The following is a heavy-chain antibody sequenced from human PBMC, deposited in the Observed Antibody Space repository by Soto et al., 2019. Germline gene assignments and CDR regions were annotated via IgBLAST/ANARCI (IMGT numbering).Heavy chain of an antibody. J-gene: IGHJ4*02. CDR2: IWYDGSNK. CDR3: ARDRGGYSQHEVFDY. Sequence: GGSLRLSCAASGFTFSSYGMHWVRQAPGKGLEWVAVIWYDGSNKYYADSVKGRFTISRDNSKNTLYLQMNSLRAEDTAVYYCARDRGGYSQHEVFDYWGQGTLVTVSS. CDR1: GFTFSSYG. D-gene: IGHD5-18*01. V-gene: IGHV3-33*01.